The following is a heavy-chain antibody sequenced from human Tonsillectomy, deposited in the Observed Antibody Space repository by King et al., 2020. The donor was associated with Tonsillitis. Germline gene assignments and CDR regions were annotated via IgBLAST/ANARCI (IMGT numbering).Heavy chain of an antibody. J-gene: IGHJ6*03. V-gene: IGHV3-11*05. CDR3: ASSGPRYCSGGSCYLRYYMDV. D-gene: IGHD2-15*01. CDR2: ISSSSSYT. CDR1: VFTFSDHY. Sequence: GQLVESGGGLVKPGGSQRLSCAASVFTFSDHYMSWIRQAPGKVLEGVSYISSSSSYTNYADSVKGLFTISRDNAKNSLYLQMNSLRAEDTAVYYWASSGPRYCSGGSCYLRYYMDVWGKGTTVTVSS.